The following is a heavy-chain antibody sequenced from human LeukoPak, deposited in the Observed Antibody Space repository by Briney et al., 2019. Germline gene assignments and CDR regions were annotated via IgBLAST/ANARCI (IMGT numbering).Heavy chain of an antibody. Sequence: SETLSLTCTVSGGSISSYYWSWIRQPAGKGLEWIGRIYTSGSTNYNPSLKSRVTMSVDTSKNQFSLKLSSVTAADTAVYYCARGFLSSTSRGALDYWGQGTLVTVSS. CDR1: GGSISSYY. V-gene: IGHV4-4*07. CDR2: IYTSGST. D-gene: IGHD2-2*01. CDR3: ARGFLSSTSRGALDY. J-gene: IGHJ4*02.